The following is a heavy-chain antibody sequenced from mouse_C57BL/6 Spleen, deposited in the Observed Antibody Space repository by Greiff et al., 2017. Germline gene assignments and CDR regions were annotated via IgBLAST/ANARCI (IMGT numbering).Heavy chain of an antibody. V-gene: IGHV14-4*01. D-gene: IGHD2-1*01. J-gene: IGHJ3*01. Sequence: VQLQQSGAELVRPGASVKLSCTASGFNIKDDYMHWVKQRPEQGLEWIGWIDPENGDTEYASKFQGKATITSDTSSNTAYLQLSILTSEDTAVYYCTAYGNFPYWGQGTLVTVSA. CDR1: GFNIKDDY. CDR3: TAYGNFPY. CDR2: IDPENGDT.